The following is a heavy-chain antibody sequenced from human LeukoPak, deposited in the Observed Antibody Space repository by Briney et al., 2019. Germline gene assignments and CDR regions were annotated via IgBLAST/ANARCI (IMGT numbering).Heavy chain of an antibody. D-gene: IGHD2-15*01. J-gene: IGHJ3*02. Sequence: SVKVSCKASGGTFSSYAISWVRQAPGQGLEWMGRIISILGIANYAQKFQGRVTITADKSTSTAYMELSSLRSEDTAVYYCARDHESTGWSNLGRTMNDAFDIWGQGTMVTVSS. CDR1: GGTFSSYA. CDR2: IISILGIA. CDR3: ARDHESTGWSNLGRTMNDAFDI. V-gene: IGHV1-69*04.